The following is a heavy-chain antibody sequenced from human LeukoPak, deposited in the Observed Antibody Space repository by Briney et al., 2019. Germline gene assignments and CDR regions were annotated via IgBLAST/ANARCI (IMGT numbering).Heavy chain of an antibody. D-gene: IGHD6-13*01. CDR3: ARGVYSSSWRLHYYYYYYTDV. CDR1: GYTFTSYG. J-gene: IGHJ6*03. CDR2: ISAYNGNT. V-gene: IGHV1-18*01. Sequence: GASVKVSCKASGYTFTSYGISWVRQAPGQGLEWMGWISAYNGNTNYAQKLQGRVTMTTDTSTSTAYMELRSLRSDDTAVYYCARGVYSSSWRLHYYYYYYTDVWGKGTTVTVSS.